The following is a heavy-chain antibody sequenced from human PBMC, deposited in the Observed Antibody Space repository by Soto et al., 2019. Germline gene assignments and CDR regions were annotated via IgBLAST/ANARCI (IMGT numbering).Heavy chain of an antibody. Sequence: PGGSLRLSCAASGFTFSSYGMHWVRQAPGKGLEWVAVISYDGSNKYYADSVKGRFTISRDNSKNTLYLQMNSLRAEDTAVYYCAKDPTLVSGAFRRGMDVWGQGTTVTVSS. CDR3: AKDPTLVSGAFRRGMDV. CDR1: GFTFSSYG. J-gene: IGHJ6*02. CDR2: ISYDGSNK. V-gene: IGHV3-30*18. D-gene: IGHD2-15*01.